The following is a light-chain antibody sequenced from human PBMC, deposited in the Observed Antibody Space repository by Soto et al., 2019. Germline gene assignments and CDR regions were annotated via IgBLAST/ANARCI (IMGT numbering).Light chain of an antibody. CDR2: DAS. CDR1: QSVSSY. J-gene: IGKJ1*01. V-gene: IGKV3-11*01. CDR3: QQRSNWPT. Sequence: EMVVTQSPATRSLSTGERVSLSPRASQSVSSYLAWYQQKPGQAPXLLIYDASNRATGIPARFSGSGSGTDFTLTISSLEPEDFAVFYCQQRSNWPTFGQGTKVDIK.